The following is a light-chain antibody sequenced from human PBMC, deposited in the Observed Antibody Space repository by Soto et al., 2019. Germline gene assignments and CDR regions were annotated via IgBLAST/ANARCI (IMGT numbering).Light chain of an antibody. Sequence: IVFTPSPATLSLSPGERATLSFRASQSVSSYLAWYQQKPGQAPRLLIYDASNRATGIPDRFSGSGSGTDFTLTISRLEPEDFAVYYCQQYAGSPITFGQGTRLEI. V-gene: IGKV3-20*01. CDR3: QQYAGSPIT. J-gene: IGKJ5*01. CDR2: DAS. CDR1: QSVSSY.